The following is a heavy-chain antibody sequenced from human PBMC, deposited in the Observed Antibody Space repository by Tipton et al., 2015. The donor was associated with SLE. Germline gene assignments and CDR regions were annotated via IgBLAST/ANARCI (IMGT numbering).Heavy chain of an antibody. CDR2: ISSSGSTI. CDR3: ARAVSKWSTSSSEFDY. Sequence: SLRLSCAASGFTFSSYEMNWVRQAPGKGLEWVSYISSSGSTIYYADSVKGRFTISRDNAKNSLYLQMRSLRAEDTAFYYCARAVSKWSTSSSEFDYWGQGTLVTVSS. V-gene: IGHV3-48*03. CDR1: GFTFSSYE. D-gene: IGHD1-26*01. J-gene: IGHJ4*02.